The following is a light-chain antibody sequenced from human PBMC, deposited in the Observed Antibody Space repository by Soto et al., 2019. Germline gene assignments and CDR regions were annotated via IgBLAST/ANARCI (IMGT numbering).Light chain of an antibody. CDR2: VAS. CDR3: QQYNNWPYT. Sequence: EIVMTQSPATLSVSPGKSATLSCRARLSISNNLAWYPQKSGQAPRLLLYVASTRTNGIPARFSGSGSGPEFTLTISRLQSEDFAVYYCQQYNNWPYTFAQGTKLEI. J-gene: IGKJ2*01. V-gene: IGKV3-15*01. CDR1: LSISNN.